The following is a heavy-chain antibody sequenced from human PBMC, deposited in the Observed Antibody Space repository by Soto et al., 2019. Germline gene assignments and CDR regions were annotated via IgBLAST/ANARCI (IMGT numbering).Heavy chain of an antibody. Sequence: SRRLSCAASGFTLEDDAMHWVRQAPGKGLEWVSYITWNSGYIGYADCVMGRFTSPRNNGNNSLYQHMNRPKTADTALYYFAKALYGSSSSPIDFWDKGTRGTVSS. CDR2: ITWNSGYI. D-gene: IGHD6-13*01. V-gene: IGHV3-9*01. CDR3: AKALYGSSSSPIDF. J-gene: IGHJ1*01. CDR1: GFTLEDDA.